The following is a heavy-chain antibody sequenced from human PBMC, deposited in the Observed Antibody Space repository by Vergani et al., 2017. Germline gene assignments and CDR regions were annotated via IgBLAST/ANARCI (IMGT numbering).Heavy chain of an antibody. D-gene: IGHD3-10*01. J-gene: IGHJ6*02. CDR1: GFTFSSYE. CDR3: AREAITMVRGVIRNGMDV. V-gene: IGHV3-48*03. CDR2: ISSSGSTI. Sequence: EVQLVESGGGLVQPGGSLRLSCAASGFTFSSYEMNWVRLAPGKGLEWVSYISSSGSTIYYADSVKGRFTISRDNAKNSLYLQMNSLRAEDTAVYYCAREAITMVRGVIRNGMDVWGQGP.